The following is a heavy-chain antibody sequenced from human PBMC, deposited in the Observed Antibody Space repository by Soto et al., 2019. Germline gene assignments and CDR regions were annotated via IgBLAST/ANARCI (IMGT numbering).Heavy chain of an antibody. D-gene: IGHD1-26*01. Sequence: WTWIRQPPVKGLEWMGYSYYSGTTTNYNPSLKSRVTLSVDTSKNQFSLKLSSVTAADTAVYYCARLGGSYAVPPFDYWGQGTLVTVSS. J-gene: IGHJ4*02. CDR3: ARLGGSYAVPPFDY. V-gene: IGHV4-59*08. CDR2: SYYSGTT.